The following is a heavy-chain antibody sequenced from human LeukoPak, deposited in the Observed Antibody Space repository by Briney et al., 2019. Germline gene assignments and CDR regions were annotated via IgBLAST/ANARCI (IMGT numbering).Heavy chain of an antibody. D-gene: IGHD1-26*01. CDR3: VKGNSGSYPAHPRFDY. Sequence: PGGSLRLSCAASGFTFGSYAMTWARQAPGKGLEWVSSLGDSGTSTYYAVSVRGRFTISRDNSKDTLYLQMNSLRVEDTAVYYCVKGNSGSYPAHPRFDYWGLGTLVTVSS. CDR1: GFTFGSYA. V-gene: IGHV3-23*01. CDR2: LGDSGTST. J-gene: IGHJ4*02.